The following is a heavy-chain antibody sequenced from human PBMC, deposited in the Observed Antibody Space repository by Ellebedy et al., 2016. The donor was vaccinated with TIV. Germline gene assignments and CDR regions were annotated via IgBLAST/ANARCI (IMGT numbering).Heavy chain of an antibody. CDR2: IIPILGIA. CDR3: ARGGDGDPFYWYFDL. CDR1: GGTFSSYA. Sequence: SVKVSXXASGGTFSSYAISWVRQAPGQGLEWMGRIIPILGIANYAQKFQGRVTITADKSTSTAYMELSSLRSEDTAVYYCARGGDGDPFYWYFDLWGRGTLVTVSS. D-gene: IGHD4-17*01. V-gene: IGHV1-69*04. J-gene: IGHJ2*01.